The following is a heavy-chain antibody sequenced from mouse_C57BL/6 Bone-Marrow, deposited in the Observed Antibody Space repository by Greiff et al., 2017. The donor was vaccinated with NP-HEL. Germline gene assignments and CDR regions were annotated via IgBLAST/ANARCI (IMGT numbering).Heavy chain of an antibody. Sequence: QVQLQQPGAELVKPGASVKLSCKASGYTFTRYWMHWVKQRPGQGLEWIGMIHPNSGSTHYNEKFKSKATLPVDKSSSTAYMQLSSLTSEDSAVYYCARGLLWLRRRDYYAMDYWGQGTSVTVSS. CDR3: ARGLLWLRRRDYYAMDY. V-gene: IGHV1-64*01. CDR1: GYTFTRYW. D-gene: IGHD2-2*01. CDR2: IHPNSGST. J-gene: IGHJ4*01.